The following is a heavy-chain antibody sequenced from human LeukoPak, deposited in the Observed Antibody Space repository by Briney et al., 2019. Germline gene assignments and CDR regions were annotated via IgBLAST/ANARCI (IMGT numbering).Heavy chain of an antibody. CDR1: GFTFSTDV. CDR3: AKTRPLDSSSWSHGDY. D-gene: IGHD6-13*01. V-gene: IGHV3-23*01. Sequence: GGSLRLSCAASGFTFSTDVMSWVRQAPGKGLEWVSAISGSGDSTYYGDSVKGRFTISRDNSKDTLYLQMNSLRAEDTAVYYCAKTRPLDSSSWSHGDYWGQGTLVTVSS. J-gene: IGHJ4*02. CDR2: ISGSGDST.